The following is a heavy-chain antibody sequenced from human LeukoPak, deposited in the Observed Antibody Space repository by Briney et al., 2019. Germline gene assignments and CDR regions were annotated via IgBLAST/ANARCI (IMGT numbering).Heavy chain of an antibody. Sequence: PGGSLRLSCAASGFTFSSYAMSWVRQAPGEGLEWVSSISSGGHDIYYADSVKGRFTISRDNAKNSLYLQMNSLRVEDTAVYYCARHGDGFYYGMDVWVQGTTVTVSS. CDR2: ISSGGHDI. J-gene: IGHJ6*02. CDR1: GFTFSSYA. CDR3: ARHGDGFYYGMDV. V-gene: IGHV3-21*01. D-gene: IGHD4-17*01.